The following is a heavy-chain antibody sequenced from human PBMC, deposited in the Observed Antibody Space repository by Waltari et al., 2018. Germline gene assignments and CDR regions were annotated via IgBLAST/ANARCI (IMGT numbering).Heavy chain of an antibody. Sequence: QVQLVQSGAEVKKPGASVKVSCKVSGYTLTALSMHWVRQAPGKGLEWMGGFDPEDDETIYAQKFQSRVTMTEDTSTDTAYMELSSRRSEDKAVYYGATGRRTGIRNYFDYWGQGTLVTVSS. CDR2: FDPEDDET. V-gene: IGHV1-24*01. CDR3: ATGRRTGIRNYFDY. D-gene: IGHD1-1*01. CDR1: GYTLTALS. J-gene: IGHJ4*02.